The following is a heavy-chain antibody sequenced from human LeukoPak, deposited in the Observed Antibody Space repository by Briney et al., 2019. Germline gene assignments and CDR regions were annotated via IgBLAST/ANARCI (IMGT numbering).Heavy chain of an antibody. CDR3: ARDYGDSIGAYYYYGMDV. CDR2: IYYSGST. V-gene: IGHV4-39*02. Sequence: SETLSLTCTFSGGSISSSSYYWGWIRQPPGKGLEWTGSIYYSGSTYYNPSLKSRVTISVDTSKNQFSLKLSSVTAADTAVYYCARDYGDSIGAYYYYGMDVWGQGTTVTVSS. J-gene: IGHJ6*02. D-gene: IGHD4-17*01. CDR1: GGSISSSSYY.